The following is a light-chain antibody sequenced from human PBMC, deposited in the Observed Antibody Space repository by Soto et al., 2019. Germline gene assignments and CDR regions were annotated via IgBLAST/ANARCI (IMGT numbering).Light chain of an antibody. Sequence: EIVLTQSPGTLSLSPGARAPLSCRASQSVSSSYLAWYQQKPGQAPRLLIYGASTRATGIPARFSGGGSGTDFTLTISRLEPEDFAVYYCQQFSSYPLTFGGGTKVDIK. CDR3: QQFSSYPLT. CDR2: GAS. J-gene: IGKJ4*01. CDR1: QSVSSSY. V-gene: IGKV3-20*01.